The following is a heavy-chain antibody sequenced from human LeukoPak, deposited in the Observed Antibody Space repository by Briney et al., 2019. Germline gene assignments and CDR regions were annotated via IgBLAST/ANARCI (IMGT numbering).Heavy chain of an antibody. J-gene: IGHJ4*02. Sequence: SQTLSLTCAISGDSVASNNGAWNWIRQSPSRGLEWLGRTYYRSKWYNDYAMPMKSRISINPDTSKYQFSLQVNSVTPEDTAIYYCARDLGTSGWYTFDYWGQGTLVTVSS. V-gene: IGHV6-1*01. CDR1: GDSVASNNGA. D-gene: IGHD6-19*01. CDR3: ARDLGTSGWYTFDY. CDR2: TYYRSKWYN.